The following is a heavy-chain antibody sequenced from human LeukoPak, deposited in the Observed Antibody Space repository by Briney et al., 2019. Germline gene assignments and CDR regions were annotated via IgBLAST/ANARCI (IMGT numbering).Heavy chain of an antibody. J-gene: IGHJ4*02. CDR2: ISAYNGNT. CDR1: GYTFTSYG. Sequence: ASVKVSCKASGYTFTSYGISWVRQAPGQGLEWMGWISAYNGNTNYAQKLQGRVTMTADTSTSTAYMELRSLRSDDTAVYYCASGGFNYYDSSGYYHPFDYWGQGTLVTVSS. V-gene: IGHV1-18*01. CDR3: ASGGFNYYDSSGYYHPFDY. D-gene: IGHD3-22*01.